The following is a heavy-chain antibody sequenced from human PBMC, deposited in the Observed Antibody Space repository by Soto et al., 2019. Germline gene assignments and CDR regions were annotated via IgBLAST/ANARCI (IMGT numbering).Heavy chain of an antibody. CDR3: ARYLKGIGRSAGFDF. J-gene: IGHJ4*02. CDR2: ISSSSSYI. Sequence: GGSLRLSCAASGFTFSSYSMNWVRQAPGKGLEWVSSISSSSSYIYYADSVKGRFTISRDNAKNSLYLQMNSLRAEDTAVYYCARYLKGIGRSAGFDFWGQGTMVTVSS. CDR1: GFTFSSYS. D-gene: IGHD2-21*01. V-gene: IGHV3-21*01.